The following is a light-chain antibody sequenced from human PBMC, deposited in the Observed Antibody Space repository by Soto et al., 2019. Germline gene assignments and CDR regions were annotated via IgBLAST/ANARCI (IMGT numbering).Light chain of an antibody. CDR1: NIGSKN. CDR3: QVWDSSTVV. V-gene: IGLV3-9*01. Sequence: SSELTQPLSVSVALGQTARITCGGNNIGSKNVHWYQQKSGQAPELVIYRNSNRPSGIPERFSGSNSGTTATLTISRAQGGDEAEYYCQVWDSSTVVFGGGTKLTVL. J-gene: IGLJ2*01. CDR2: RNS.